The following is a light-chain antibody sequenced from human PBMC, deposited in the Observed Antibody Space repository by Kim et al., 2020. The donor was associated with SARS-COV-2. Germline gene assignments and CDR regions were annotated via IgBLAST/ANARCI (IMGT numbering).Light chain of an antibody. CDR2: GIS. Sequence: LSPGDGATLSCRASHSFSTRYLAWYQQKLGQPPRLLIYGISTRATGIPDRFSGSGSGTAFTLTISRLEPEDFGVYYCQQYDTLPVTFGGGTKLEIK. CDR1: HSFSTRY. J-gene: IGKJ4*01. V-gene: IGKV3-20*01. CDR3: QQYDTLPVT.